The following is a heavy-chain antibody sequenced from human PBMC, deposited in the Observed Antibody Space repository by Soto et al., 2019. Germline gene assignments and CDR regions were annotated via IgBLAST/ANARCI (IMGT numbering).Heavy chain of an antibody. V-gene: IGHV4-59*01. CDR3: ARDLRCCGLDV. J-gene: IGHJ6*02. CDR2: IFYSGSS. D-gene: IGHD3-9*01. CDR1: GASMRSYS. Sequence: PSETLSLTWNVSGASMRSYSWTWMRLSPGKGLEWIGDIFYSGSSNLNPSLRSRLSISIDTSKNKFSLMLKSVTAADTAVYYCARDLRCCGLDVWGQGTTVTVSS.